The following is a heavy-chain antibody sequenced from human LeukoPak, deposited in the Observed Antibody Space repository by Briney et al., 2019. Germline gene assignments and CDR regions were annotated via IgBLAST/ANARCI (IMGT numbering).Heavy chain of an antibody. CDR1: GYTFRSYG. D-gene: IGHD3-10*01. CDR3: ATYSYTSGSELRYFRA. J-gene: IGHJ5*02. V-gene: IGHV1-69*04. CDR2: IIPVLAIT. Sequence: GASVKVSCKASGYTFRSYGISWVRQAPGQGLEFMGRIIPVLAITNYAQKFQGRVTVTADKSTSTASMELSRLRSDDTAVYYCATYSYTSGSELRYFRAWGRGTLVTVSS.